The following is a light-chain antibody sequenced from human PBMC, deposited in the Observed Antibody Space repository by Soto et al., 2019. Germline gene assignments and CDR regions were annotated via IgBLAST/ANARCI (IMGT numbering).Light chain of an antibody. CDR3: QYYANWPLT. V-gene: IGKV1-5*01. Sequence: DIQMSQSPSTLSASVGDRVTITCRASQSISKSLAWYQQKPGQAPKLLINDASSLERGVPSRFSGSGSGTEFTLTISSLQPDDFATYYCQYYANWPLTFGGGTKV. CDR2: DAS. J-gene: IGKJ4*01. CDR1: QSISKS.